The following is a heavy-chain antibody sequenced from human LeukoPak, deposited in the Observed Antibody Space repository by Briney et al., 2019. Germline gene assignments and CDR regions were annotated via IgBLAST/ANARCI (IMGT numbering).Heavy chain of an antibody. CDR1: GGSFSGYY. J-gene: IGHJ4*02. D-gene: IGHD6-19*01. CDR2: INHSGST. V-gene: IGHV4-34*01. Sequence: SETLSLTCAVYGGSFSGYYWSWIRQPPGKGLEWIGEINHSGSTNYNPSLKSRVTISVDTSKNQFSLKLSSVTAADTAVYYCARGEPYSSGCSNYFDYWGQGTLVTVSS. CDR3: ARGEPYSSGCSNYFDY.